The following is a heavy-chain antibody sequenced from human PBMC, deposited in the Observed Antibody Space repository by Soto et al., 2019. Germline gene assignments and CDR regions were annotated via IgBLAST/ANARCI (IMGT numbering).Heavy chain of an antibody. J-gene: IGHJ4*02. Sequence: GASVKVSCKASGYTFTTYGISWVRQAPGQGLEWMGWISAYNGDTKYAENLQDRVTLTTDTSSNTAYIELRSLRPDDTAIYYCARDPLTHYFDGSGYSFYYFDSWGQGTLVTVSS. CDR2: ISAYNGDT. CDR3: ARDPLTHYFDGSGYSFYYFDS. D-gene: IGHD3-22*01. V-gene: IGHV1-18*01. CDR1: GYTFTTYG.